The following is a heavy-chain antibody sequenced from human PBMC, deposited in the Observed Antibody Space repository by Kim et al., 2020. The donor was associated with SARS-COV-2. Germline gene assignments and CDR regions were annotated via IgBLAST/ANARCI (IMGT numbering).Heavy chain of an antibody. CDR3: TRHLSGSSWFDY. D-gene: IGHD6-13*01. Sequence: TTYNPSLNSRVTLSVETSRNQFSLKLSSVTAAETAVFYCTRHLSGSSWFDYWGQGTLVTVSS. CDR2: T. J-gene: IGHJ4*02. V-gene: IGHV4-39*01.